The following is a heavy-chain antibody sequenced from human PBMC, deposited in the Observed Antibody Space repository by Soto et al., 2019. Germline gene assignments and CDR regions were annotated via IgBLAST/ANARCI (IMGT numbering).Heavy chain of an antibody. Sequence: ASVKVSCKASGGTFSNYAISWVRQAPGQGLEWMGGIIPIFGTPNYAQKFQARVTITADRSTSTAYMELSSLRSEDTAVYYCTRGGKMITRVFHNYGMDVWGQGTPVTVSS. J-gene: IGHJ6*02. D-gene: IGHD3-10*01. CDR1: GGTFSNYA. CDR2: IIPIFGTP. CDR3: TRGGKMITRVFHNYGMDV. V-gene: IGHV1-69*06.